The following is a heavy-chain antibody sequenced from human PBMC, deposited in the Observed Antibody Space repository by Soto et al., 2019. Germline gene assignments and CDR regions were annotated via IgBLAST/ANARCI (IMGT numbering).Heavy chain of an antibody. Sequence: GESLKISCKGSGYSFTSYWIGWVRQMPGKGLEWMGIIYPGDSDTRYSPSFQGQVTISADKSISTAYLQWSSLKVSDTAMYYCARHDPIAVAGYYYYGMDVWGQGTTVTVSS. J-gene: IGHJ6*02. CDR3: ARHDPIAVAGYYYYGMDV. V-gene: IGHV5-51*01. CDR2: IYPGDSDT. CDR1: GYSFTSYW. D-gene: IGHD6-19*01.